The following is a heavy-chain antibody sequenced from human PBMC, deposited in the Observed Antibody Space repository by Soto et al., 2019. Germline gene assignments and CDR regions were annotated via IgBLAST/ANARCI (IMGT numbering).Heavy chain of an antibody. CDR3: ARGTLRWLQETYYFDY. Sequence: GGSLRLSCAASGFTFSAYPMSWVRQIQGMGLEWVAAISGSGGNKYYADSVKGRFTISRDNSKNTLYLQMNSLRAEDTAVYYCARGTLRWLQETYYFDYWGQGTLVTVS. V-gene: IGHV3-23*01. CDR1: GFTFSAYP. CDR2: ISGSGGNK. J-gene: IGHJ4*02. D-gene: IGHD5-12*01.